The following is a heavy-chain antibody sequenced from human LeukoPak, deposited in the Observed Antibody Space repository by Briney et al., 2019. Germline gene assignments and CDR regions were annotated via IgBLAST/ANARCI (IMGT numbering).Heavy chain of an antibody. CDR3: ARGLGDPGYQYYFTT. V-gene: IGHV4-4*07. D-gene: IGHD5-12*01. CDR2: IYTSGST. Sequence: SETLSLTCTVSGGSISSACWSWIRQPAGKGLEWIGRIYTSGSTNYNPSLKSRVTMSVDTSKNQFSLKLSSVTAADTAVYYCARGLGDPGYQYYFTTGAREPWSPSPQ. CDR1: GGSISSAC. J-gene: IGHJ4*02.